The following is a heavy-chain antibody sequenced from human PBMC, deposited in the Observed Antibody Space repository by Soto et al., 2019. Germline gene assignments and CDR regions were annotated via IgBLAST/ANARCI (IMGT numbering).Heavy chain of an antibody. J-gene: IGHJ4*02. CDR1: GSSITNYY. CDR2: IYNSGST. Sequence: SETLSLTCTVSGSSITNYYWSWIRQPPGKGLEYIGYIYNSGSTNYNPSLKSRVSISVDTSRNHFSLKLTSVTAADTAVYYCARGDTTMVYYFDYWGRGTLVTVSS. CDR3: ARGDTTMVYYFDY. V-gene: IGHV4-59*01. D-gene: IGHD5-18*01.